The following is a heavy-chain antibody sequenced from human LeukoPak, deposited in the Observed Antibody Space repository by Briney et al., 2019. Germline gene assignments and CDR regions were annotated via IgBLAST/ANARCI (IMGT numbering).Heavy chain of an antibody. CDR1: GFTFSSYA. CDR2: IRYDGSNK. J-gene: IGHJ6*03. D-gene: IGHD2-15*01. Sequence: PGGSLRLSCAASGFTFSSYAMSWVRQAPGKGLEWVAFIRYDGSNKYYADSVKGRFTTSRDNSKNTLYLQMNSLRAEDTAVYYCARAYCSGGSCYPYYYYMDVWGKGTTVTISS. CDR3: ARAYCSGGSCYPYYYYMDV. V-gene: IGHV3-30*02.